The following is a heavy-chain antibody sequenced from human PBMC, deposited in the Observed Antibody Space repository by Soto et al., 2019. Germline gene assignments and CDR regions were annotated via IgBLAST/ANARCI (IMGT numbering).Heavy chain of an antibody. V-gene: IGHV4-39*01. CDR2: IYYSGST. CDR3: ARRDIVVVVAATHAFDI. CDR1: GGSISSSSYY. D-gene: IGHD2-15*01. Sequence: SETLSLTCTVSGGSISSSSYYWGWIRQPPGKGLEWIGSIYYSGSTYYNPSLKSRVTISVDTSKNQLSLKLSSATAADTAVYYCARRDIVVVVAATHAFDIWGQGTMVTVSS. J-gene: IGHJ3*02.